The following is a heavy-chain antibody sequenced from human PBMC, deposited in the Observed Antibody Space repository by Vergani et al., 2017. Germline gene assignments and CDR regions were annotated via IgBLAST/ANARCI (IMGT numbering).Heavy chain of an antibody. CDR1: GFTFTAHG. V-gene: IGHV3-23*01. CDR3: ADLYGDDGFSPF. J-gene: IGHJ4*02. Sequence: EVQLLESGGGSAQPGESLRLSCVASGFTFTAHGLNWVRQAPGKGLEWVSGISGQNIRTHYADSVKGRFTISRDDSKNTVYLQINSLRAEDTAVYYCADLYGDDGFSPFWGQGTLVTVSS. CDR2: ISGQNIRT. D-gene: IGHD2-21*01.